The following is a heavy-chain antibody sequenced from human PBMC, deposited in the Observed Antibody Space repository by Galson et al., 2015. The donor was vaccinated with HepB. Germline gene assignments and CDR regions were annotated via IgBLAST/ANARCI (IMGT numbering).Heavy chain of an antibody. CDR1: GFTFSNYG. D-gene: IGHD2-2*01. J-gene: IGHJ6*03. Sequence: LRLSCAASGFTFSNYGMHWVRQAPGKGLEWVAVIWYDGSHKYYADSVKGRFAISRDNSKNTLFLQMNSLRAEDTAVYYCARDPSYCSSTSCYYLYYYMDVWGKGTTVAVSS. CDR3: ARDPSYCSSTSCYYLYYYMDV. CDR2: IWYDGSHK. V-gene: IGHV3-33*01.